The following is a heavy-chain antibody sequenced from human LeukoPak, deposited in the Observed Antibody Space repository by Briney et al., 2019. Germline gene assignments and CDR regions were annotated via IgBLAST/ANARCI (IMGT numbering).Heavy chain of an antibody. CDR3: ARDYRGWFDP. Sequence: GGSLRLSCAVSGLSFSGDWMTWVRQAPGKGLEWVANIGQDGSEKYYVDSVKGRFTISRDNTKNSLYLQMNSLGVEDTAVYYCARDYRGWFDPWGQGTLVTVSS. CDR2: IGQDGSEK. J-gene: IGHJ5*02. D-gene: IGHD4-11*01. V-gene: IGHV3-7*01. CDR1: GLSFSGDW.